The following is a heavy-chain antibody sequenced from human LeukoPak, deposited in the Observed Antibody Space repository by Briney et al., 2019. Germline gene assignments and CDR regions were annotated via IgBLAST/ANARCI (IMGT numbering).Heavy chain of an antibody. CDR2: INPSGGST. J-gene: IGHJ4*02. V-gene: IGHV1-46*01. CDR1: GYTFTSYY. D-gene: IGHD3-10*01. Sequence: ASVKVSCMASGYTFTSYYLHWVRQAPGQGLEWMGIINPSGGSTSYAQKFQGRVTMTRDTSTSTVYMELRSLRSEDTAVYYCARDHEYYYGSGSYYPGGCDYWGQGTLVTVSS. CDR3: ARDHEYYYGSGSYYPGGCDY.